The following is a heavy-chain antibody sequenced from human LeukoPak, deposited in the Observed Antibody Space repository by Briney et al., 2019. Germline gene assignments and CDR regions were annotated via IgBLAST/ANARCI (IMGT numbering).Heavy chain of an antibody. CDR3: SGGPYYFDN. J-gene: IGHJ4*02. V-gene: IGHV3-23*01. CDR2: VSDSGST. Sequence: PGGSLRLSCAASGFAFSTYGMTWVRQAPGKGLDWVSGVSDSGSTYYAGSVKGRFTISRDNSKNTLYLQVNSLRAEDTAVYYCSGGPYYFDNWGQGTLVTVS. CDR1: GFAFSTYG. D-gene: IGHD2-15*01.